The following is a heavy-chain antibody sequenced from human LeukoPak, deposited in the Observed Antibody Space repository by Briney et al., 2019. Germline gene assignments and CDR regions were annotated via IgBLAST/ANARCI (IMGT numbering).Heavy chain of an antibody. CDR1: GGSISSSSYY. D-gene: IGHD7-27*01. CDR3: ARGRKLGTLFDY. CDR2: IYYSGST. J-gene: IGHJ4*02. Sequence: SETLSLTCTVSGGSISSSSYYWGWIRQPPGKGLEWIGSIYYSGSTYYNPSLKSRVTISVDRSKNQFSLKLSSVTAADTAVYYCARGRKLGTLFDYWGQGTLVTVSS. V-gene: IGHV4-39*07.